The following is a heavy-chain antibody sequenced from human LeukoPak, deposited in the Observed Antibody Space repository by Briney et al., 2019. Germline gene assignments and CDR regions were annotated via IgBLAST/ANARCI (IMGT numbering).Heavy chain of an antibody. CDR1: GFTFSGYS. CDR2: ISSSSSYI. Sequence: GGSLRLSCAASGFTFSGYSMNWVRQAPGKGLEWVSSISSSSSYIYYADSVKGRFTISRDNAKNSLYLQMNSLRAEDTAVYYCAREDTAMASRCWGQGTLVTVSS. J-gene: IGHJ4*02. CDR3: AREDTAMASRC. D-gene: IGHD5-18*01. V-gene: IGHV3-21*01.